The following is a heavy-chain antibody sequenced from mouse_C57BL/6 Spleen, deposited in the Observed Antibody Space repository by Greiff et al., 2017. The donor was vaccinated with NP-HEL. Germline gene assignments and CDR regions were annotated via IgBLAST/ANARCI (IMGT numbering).Heavy chain of an antibody. J-gene: IGHJ2*01. V-gene: IGHV7-1*01. Sequence: EVQGVESGGGLVQSGRSLRLSCATSGFTFSDFYMEWVRQAPGKGLEWIAASRNKANDYTTEYSASVKGRFIVSRDTSQSILYLQMNALRAEDTATYYCARASIYYAFDYWGQGTTLTVSS. D-gene: IGHD2-1*01. CDR1: GFTFSDFY. CDR2: SRNKANDYTT. CDR3: ARASIYYAFDY.